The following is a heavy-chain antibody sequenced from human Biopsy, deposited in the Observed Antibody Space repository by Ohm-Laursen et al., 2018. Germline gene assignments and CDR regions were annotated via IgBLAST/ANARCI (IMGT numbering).Heavy chain of an antibody. V-gene: IGHV3-23*01. CDR3: GRRPFFDYWSAYYVDH. D-gene: IGHD3-3*01. Sequence: SLRLSCTASGFTFSSHAMSWVRQAPGKGLEWVSVISGCGGSTHYADSVKGRFTISKDNSKNTLFLQMKSLRAEDTAIYYCGRRPFFDYWSAYYVDHWGQGALVTVSS. CDR2: ISGCGGST. CDR1: GFTFSSHA. J-gene: IGHJ5*02.